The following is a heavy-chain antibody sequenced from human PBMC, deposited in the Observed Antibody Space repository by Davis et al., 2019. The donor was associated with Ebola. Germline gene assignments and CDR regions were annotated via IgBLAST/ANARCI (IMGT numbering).Heavy chain of an antibody. CDR1: GYSFTSYW. Sequence: GESLKISCMGSGYSFTSYWIGWVRPMPRILTSLILIIYPRDSDTRYSPSFQGQVTISADKSISTAYLQWSSLKASDTAMYYCARLQEGYSGSYPFDYGGQGTLVTVSS. D-gene: IGHD1-26*01. V-gene: IGHV5-51*01. J-gene: IGHJ4*02. CDR3: ARLQEGYSGSYPFDY. CDR2: IYPRDSDT.